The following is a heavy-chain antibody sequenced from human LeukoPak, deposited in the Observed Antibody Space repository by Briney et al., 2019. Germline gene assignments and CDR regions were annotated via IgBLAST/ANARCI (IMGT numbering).Heavy chain of an antibody. CDR2: INHGGSI. D-gene: IGHD1-26*01. V-gene: IGHV4-34*01. CDR3: ARARSGKWGFDY. CDR1: GGSISSGYY. J-gene: IGHJ4*02. Sequence: SETLSLTCAVSGGSISSGYYWGWIRQPPGRGLEWIGEINHGGSINYNPSLKSRVTISVDTSKNQFSLKLSSVTAADTAVYYCARARSGKWGFDYWGQGTLVTVSS.